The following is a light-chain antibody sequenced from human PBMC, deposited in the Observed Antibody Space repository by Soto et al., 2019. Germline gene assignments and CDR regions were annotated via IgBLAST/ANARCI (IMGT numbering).Light chain of an antibody. CDR1: QSLLHGNGYNY. Sequence: DIVMTQSPLSLPVTPGEPASISCRSSQSLLHGNGYNYLSWYLQKPGQSPQLLICLGSIRASGVPDRFSGSVSGTDFTLPISRVQAEDVGVYYCMHALNTPYTFGQGTKLEIK. CDR2: LGS. CDR3: MHALNTPYT. J-gene: IGKJ2*01. V-gene: IGKV2-28*01.